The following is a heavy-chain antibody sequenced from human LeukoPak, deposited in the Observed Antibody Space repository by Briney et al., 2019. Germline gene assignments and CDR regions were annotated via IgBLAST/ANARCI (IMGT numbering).Heavy chain of an antibody. CDR3: TTTGATWPPAD. CDR2: IKSKTDGGTT. D-gene: IGHD7-27*01. CDR1: GFTFSNAW. J-gene: IGHJ4*02. V-gene: IGHV3-15*01. Sequence: GGSLRLSCAASGFTFSNAWMGWVRQAPGKGLEWVVRIKSKTDGGTTDYAAPVKGRFTISRDDSKNTLYLQMNSLKTEDTAVYYCTTTGATWPPADWGQGTLVTVSS.